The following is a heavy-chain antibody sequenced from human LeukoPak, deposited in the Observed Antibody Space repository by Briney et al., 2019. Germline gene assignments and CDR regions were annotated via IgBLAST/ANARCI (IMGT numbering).Heavy chain of an antibody. CDR1: GGSFSGYY. J-gene: IGHJ6*02. V-gene: IGHV4-34*01. D-gene: IGHD6-6*01. Sequence: SETLSLTCAVYGGSFSGYYWSWIRQPPGKGLEWIGEINHSGSTNYNPSLKSRVTISVDTSKNQFSLKLSSVTAADTAVYYCARSSSYYYYGMDVWGQGTTVTVSS. CDR2: INHSGST. CDR3: ARSSSYYYYGMDV.